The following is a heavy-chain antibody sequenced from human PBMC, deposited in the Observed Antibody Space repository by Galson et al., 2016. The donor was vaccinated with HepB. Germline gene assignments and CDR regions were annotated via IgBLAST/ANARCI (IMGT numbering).Heavy chain of an antibody. CDR1: GFTFTTYA. Sequence: SLRLSCAVSGFTFTTYAMSWVRQAPGKGLEWVSSLSNSGGSTYYADSVKGRFTITRDNSKNTLYLQMNSLSAEDTAVYYCAKGGYVDWFDYWGQGTLATVSS. D-gene: IGHD3-9*01. CDR3: AKGGYVDWFDY. J-gene: IGHJ4*02. V-gene: IGHV3-23*01. CDR2: LSNSGGST.